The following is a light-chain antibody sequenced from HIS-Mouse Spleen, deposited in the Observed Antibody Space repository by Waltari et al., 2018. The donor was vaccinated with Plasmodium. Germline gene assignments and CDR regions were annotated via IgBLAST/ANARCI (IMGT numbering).Light chain of an antibody. Sequence: EIVMTQSPATLSVSPGERATLSCRASQSVSSTLAWYQQKPGQAPRLRIYGASTRANGIPARFSGSGSGTEFTLTISSLQSEDFAVYYCQQYNNWSFTFGPGTKVDIK. CDR1: QSVSST. V-gene: IGKV3-15*01. CDR2: GAS. J-gene: IGKJ3*01. CDR3: QQYNNWSFT.